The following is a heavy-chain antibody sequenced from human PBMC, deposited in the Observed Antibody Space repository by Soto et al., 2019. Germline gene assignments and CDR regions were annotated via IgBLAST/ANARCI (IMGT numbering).Heavy chain of an antibody. J-gene: IGHJ4*02. Sequence: QVQLVQSGAEVKKPGASVKVSCKASGYTFTSYAMHWVRQAPGQRLEWMGWINAGNGITKYSQKFQGRVTITRDTSASTAYMELSSLRSEDTAVYYCARDYTAAGIPFDYWGQGTLVTVSS. D-gene: IGHD6-13*01. V-gene: IGHV1-3*01. CDR1: GYTFTSYA. CDR2: INAGNGIT. CDR3: ARDYTAAGIPFDY.